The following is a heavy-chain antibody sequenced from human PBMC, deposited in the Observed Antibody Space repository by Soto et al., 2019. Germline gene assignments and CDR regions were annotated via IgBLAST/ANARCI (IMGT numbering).Heavy chain of an antibody. J-gene: IGHJ4*02. CDR1: GFTVSISY. CDR2: RYSDGRS. CDR3: AKRKYCPSTTGFDY. V-gene: IGHV3-66*01. D-gene: IGHD2-2*01. Sequence: GGSLRLSCAGSGFTVSISYMTWVRQVPGKGLEWVSIRYSDGRSYHAESVKGRFTISTDDSENTLYLQMSSLRAEDTAVYYCAKRKYCPSTTGFDYWGQGTQVTVSS.